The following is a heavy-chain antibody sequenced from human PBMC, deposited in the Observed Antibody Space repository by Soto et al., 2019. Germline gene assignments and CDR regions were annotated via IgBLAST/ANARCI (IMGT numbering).Heavy chain of an antibody. CDR3: AGTNGDYVLLDY. J-gene: IGHJ4*02. D-gene: IGHD4-17*01. V-gene: IGHV3-30*03. Sequence: GGSLRLSCAASGFTFSSYGMHWVRQAPGKGLEWVAVISYDGSNKYYADSVKGRFTISRDNSKNTLYLQMNSLRAEDTAVYYCAGTNGDYVLLDYWGQGTLVTVSS. CDR2: ISYDGSNK. CDR1: GFTFSSYG.